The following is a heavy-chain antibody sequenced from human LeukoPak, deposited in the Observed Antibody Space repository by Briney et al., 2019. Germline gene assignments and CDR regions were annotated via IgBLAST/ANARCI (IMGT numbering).Heavy chain of an antibody. J-gene: IGHJ2*01. CDR2: MNPNSGNT. Sequence: GASVKVSCKASGYTFTSYDINWVRQATGQGVAWMGWMNPNSGNTGYAQKFQGRVTMTRNTSISTAYMELSSLRSEDTAVYYCARGRVVTARRFFWYFDLWGRGTLVTVSS. D-gene: IGHD2-21*02. CDR1: GYTFTSYD. CDR3: ARGRVVTARRFFWYFDL. V-gene: IGHV1-8*01.